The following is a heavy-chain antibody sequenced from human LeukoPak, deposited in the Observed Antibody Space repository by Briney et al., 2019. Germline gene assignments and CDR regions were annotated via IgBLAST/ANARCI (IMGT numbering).Heavy chain of an antibody. CDR2: ISGGGGST. D-gene: IGHD3-9*01. J-gene: IGHJ4*02. Sequence: GGSLRLSCAASGFTLSSYAMSWVRQPPGKGLEWVSAISGGGGSTYYAYYTDSVKGRFTIARDNSKNTLYLQMNSLRAEDTAVYFCVKFNDILTGYFDYWGQGTLVTVSS. CDR1: GFTLSSYA. V-gene: IGHV3-23*01. CDR3: VKFNDILTGYFDY.